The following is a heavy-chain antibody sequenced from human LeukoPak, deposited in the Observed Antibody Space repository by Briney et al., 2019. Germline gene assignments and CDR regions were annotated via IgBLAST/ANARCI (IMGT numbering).Heavy chain of an antibody. CDR1: GGSISSYY. V-gene: IGHV4-59*08. CDR2: IYYTGNT. Sequence: SETLSLTCSVSGGSISSYYWSWIRQSPGKGLEWIGYIYYTGNTHYDPSLQSRVTMSVDTSKNQFSLRLTSVTAADTAIYYCARVGGCSGGSCYPHWFDPWGQGTLVTVSS. D-gene: IGHD2-15*01. CDR3: ARVGGCSGGSCYPHWFDP. J-gene: IGHJ5*02.